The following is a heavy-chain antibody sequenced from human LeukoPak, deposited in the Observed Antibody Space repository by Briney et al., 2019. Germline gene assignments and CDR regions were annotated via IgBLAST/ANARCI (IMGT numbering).Heavy chain of an antibody. CDR1: GGTFSSYA. CDR3: ARVLSLFYYYYMDV. Sequence: SVKVSCKASGGTFSSYAISCVRHAPGQGLEWIGGILIIFGTANYGEKFQCRVTITVDESASTAYMELSSLRSEDTAVYFCARVLSLFYYYYMDVWGKGTTVTVSS. CDR2: ILIIFGTA. J-gene: IGHJ6*03. V-gene: IGHV1-69*13. D-gene: IGHD2-21*01.